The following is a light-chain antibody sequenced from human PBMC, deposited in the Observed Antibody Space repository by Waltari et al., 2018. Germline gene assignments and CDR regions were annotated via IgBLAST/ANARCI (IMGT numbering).Light chain of an antibody. J-gene: IGKJ1*01. CDR1: QTIGRY. V-gene: IGKV1-39*01. CDR2: PTS. CDR3: QQTYSTPRT. Sequence: YMIQYPSSLSASEGDTATITCRASQTIGRYSNWYQQKPGKSPKLLIYPTSTLQSGVPSRFSGTASGTDVNLYISSLQPEDFASYFCQQTYSTPRTSGQGTKVEIK.